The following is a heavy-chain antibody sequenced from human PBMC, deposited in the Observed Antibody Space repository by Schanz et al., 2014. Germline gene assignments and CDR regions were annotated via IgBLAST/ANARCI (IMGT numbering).Heavy chain of an antibody. CDR3: STDLTAVDYDAIGL. D-gene: IGHD4-17*01. V-gene: IGHV3-15*01. Sequence: EAQLLESGGGLVQPGGSLRLSCAASGFNFKAYAMSWVRQAPGKGLEWVGRIKSKVDGGTTDNAAPVQGRFTISRDDSKNTLHLQMNSLKPEDTAVYYCSTDLTAVDYDAIGLWGQGTMVTVSS. CDR1: GFNFKAYA. CDR2: IKSKVDGGTT. J-gene: IGHJ3*01.